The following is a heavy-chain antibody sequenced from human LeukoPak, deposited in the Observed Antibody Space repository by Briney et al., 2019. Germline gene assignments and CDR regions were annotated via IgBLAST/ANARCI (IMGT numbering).Heavy chain of an antibody. J-gene: IGHJ5*02. V-gene: IGHV4-59*08. D-gene: IGHD2-2*01. CDR1: GGSITGHY. CDR3: ARQLACSSSTCFSDDWFDP. CDR2: IYYSGST. Sequence: SETLSLTCTASGGSITGHYWSWIRQPPGKGLEWIGYIYYSGSTKYNPSLKSRVAISIDMSKNQFSLKLSSVTAADTAVYYCARQLACSSSTCFSDDWFDPWGQGTLVTVSS.